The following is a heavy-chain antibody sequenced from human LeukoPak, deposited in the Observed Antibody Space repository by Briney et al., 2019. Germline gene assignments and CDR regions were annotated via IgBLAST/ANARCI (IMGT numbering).Heavy chain of an antibody. CDR1: GFTFSSYA. J-gene: IGHJ4*02. Sequence: GGSLRLSCAASGFTFSSYATSWVRQAPGKGLEWVSAISGSGGSTYYADSVKGRFTISRDNSKNTLYLQMNSLRAEDTAVYYCAKVGGVVDTAMVNYFDYWGQGTLVTVSS. D-gene: IGHD5-18*01. CDR2: ISGSGGST. V-gene: IGHV3-23*01. CDR3: AKVGGVVDTAMVNYFDY.